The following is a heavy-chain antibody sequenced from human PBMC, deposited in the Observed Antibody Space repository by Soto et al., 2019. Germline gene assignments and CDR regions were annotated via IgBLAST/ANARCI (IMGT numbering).Heavy chain of an antibody. CDR1: GFTFSSYG. V-gene: IGHV3-30*18. D-gene: IGHD3-22*01. CDR2: ISYDGSNK. Sequence: VGSLRLSCAASGFTFSSYGMHWVRQAPGKGLEWVAVISYDGSNKYYADSVKGRFTISRDNSKNTLYLQMNSLRAEDTAVYYCAKAMYYYDSSGYSAFDIWGQGTMVTVSS. CDR3: AKAMYYYDSSGYSAFDI. J-gene: IGHJ3*02.